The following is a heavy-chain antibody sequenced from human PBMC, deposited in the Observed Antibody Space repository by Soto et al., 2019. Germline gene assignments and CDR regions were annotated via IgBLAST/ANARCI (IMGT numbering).Heavy chain of an antibody. V-gene: IGHV4-59*01. D-gene: IGHD1-26*01. CDR2: TSYTGNP. CDR1: GGSITSYH. CDR3: ARDMHAGFTHYLDP. J-gene: IGHJ5*02. Sequence: SETLSLTRIVSGGSITSYHWSSLRQFPGKGLEWIACTSYTGNPNYNPSRKSRGTISMDTSKNQLSLKLTSMTAADTAVYYCARDMHAGFTHYLDPWGQGTLVT.